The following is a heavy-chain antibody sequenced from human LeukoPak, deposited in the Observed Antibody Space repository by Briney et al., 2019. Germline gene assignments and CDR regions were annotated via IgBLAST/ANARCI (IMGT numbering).Heavy chain of an antibody. CDR1: GFTFSSYA. Sequence: GGSLRLSCAASGFTFSSYAMHWVRRAPGKGLEWVAVISYDGSNKYYADSVKGRFTISRDNSKNTLYLQMNSLRAEDTAVYYCARDGERDGYNYFDYWGQGTLVTVSS. CDR2: ISYDGSNK. J-gene: IGHJ4*02. CDR3: ARDGERDGYNYFDY. D-gene: IGHD5-24*01. V-gene: IGHV3-30*04.